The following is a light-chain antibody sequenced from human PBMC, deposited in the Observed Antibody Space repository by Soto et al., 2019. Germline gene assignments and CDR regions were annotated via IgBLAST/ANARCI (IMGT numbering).Light chain of an antibody. CDR2: GAT. CDR1: QSISAL. Sequence: EIVLTQSPATLSLSPGERATLSCRASQSISALLSWYQQKPGQAPRLLIYGATYRATGIPDRFSGSGSATDFTLTISSLEPEDFAVYYCQRRANWPPVLTFGGGTRVEIK. CDR3: QRRANWPPVLT. V-gene: IGKV3-11*01. J-gene: IGKJ4*01.